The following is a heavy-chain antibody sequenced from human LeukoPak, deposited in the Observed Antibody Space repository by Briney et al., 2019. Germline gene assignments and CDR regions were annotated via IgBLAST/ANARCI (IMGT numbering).Heavy chain of an antibody. D-gene: IGHD6-19*01. V-gene: IGHV3-30*04. J-gene: IGHJ1*01. CDR3: VAGGIAVDDWANLSNFQH. CDR1: GFTFSSYA. CDR2: ISYNGSNK. Sequence: GGSLRLSCAASGFTFSSYALHWVRQAPGKRLEWVAVISYNGSNKYYADSVKGRFTISRDNSKNTLYLQMNSLRAEDTAVYYCVAGGIAVDDWANLSNFQHWGQGTLVTASS.